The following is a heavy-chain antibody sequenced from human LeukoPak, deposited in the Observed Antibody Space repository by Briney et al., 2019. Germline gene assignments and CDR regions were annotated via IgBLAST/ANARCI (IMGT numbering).Heavy chain of an antibody. CDR2: IIPIFGTA. Sequence: SVKVSCKASGGTSSSYAISWVRQAPGQGLEWMGGIIPIFGTANYAQKFQGRVTITTDESTSTAYMELSSLRSEDTAVYYCARDDSSGYYYSLDYWGQGTLVTVSS. CDR3: ARDDSSGYYYSLDY. J-gene: IGHJ4*02. CDR1: GGTSSSYA. V-gene: IGHV1-69*05. D-gene: IGHD3-22*01.